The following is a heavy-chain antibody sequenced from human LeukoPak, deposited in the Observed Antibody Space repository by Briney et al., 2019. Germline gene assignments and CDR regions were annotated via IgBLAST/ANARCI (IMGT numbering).Heavy chain of an antibody. Sequence: GGSLRLSCAASGFTFSTYWMSWVRQAPEKGLEWVSAISSGGDTTYYADSVKGRFTISRDNSRNTLYLQMNSLRAEDTALYFCANGRSSGGMLQHDYWGQGTLVTVSS. V-gene: IGHV3-23*01. D-gene: IGHD4-23*01. CDR3: ANGRSSGGMLQHDY. CDR2: ISSGGDTT. CDR1: GFTFSTYW. J-gene: IGHJ4*02.